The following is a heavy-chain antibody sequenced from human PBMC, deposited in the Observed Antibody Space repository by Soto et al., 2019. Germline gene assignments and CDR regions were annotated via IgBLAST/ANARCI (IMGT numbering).Heavy chain of an antibody. V-gene: IGHV3-7*01. D-gene: IGHD6-19*01. CDR2: IKQDGSQN. Sequence: EVQLVESGGGLVQPGGSLRLSCAASGFTFSNYWMNWVRQAPGKGLEWVANIKQDGSQNYYVDSVKGRFTTSRDNPKNPFYLQTNSLNAGDPAVDYCARNHINGWKIDYWGRGTLVTVSS. J-gene: IGHJ4*02. CDR3: ARNHINGWKIDY. CDR1: GFTFSNYW.